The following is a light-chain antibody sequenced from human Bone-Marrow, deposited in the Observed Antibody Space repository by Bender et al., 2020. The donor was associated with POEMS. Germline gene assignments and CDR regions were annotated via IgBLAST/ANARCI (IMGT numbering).Light chain of an antibody. CDR1: SSDIGGYNY. Sequence: QSALTQPASVSGSPGQSITISCTGTSSDIGGYNYVSWYQQHPGKAPKLMILDVNNRPSGVSNRFSGSKSGNTASLTISGLQAEDEADYYCSSYTSSKPWVFGGGTKLTVL. J-gene: IGLJ3*02. CDR3: SSYTSSKPWV. CDR2: DVN. V-gene: IGLV2-14*03.